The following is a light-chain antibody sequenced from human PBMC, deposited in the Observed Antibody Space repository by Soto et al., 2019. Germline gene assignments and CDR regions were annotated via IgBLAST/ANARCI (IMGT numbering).Light chain of an antibody. CDR3: SSFTSSTTDV. V-gene: IGLV2-14*01. CDR1: SSDVGGYNY. CDR2: DVN. J-gene: IGLJ1*01. Sequence: QSALTQPASVSGSPGQSITISCTGTSSDVGGYNYVSWYQQHPGKAPKLMIYDVNNRPSGVSNHFSGSKSGNTASLTISRLLAEDEADYYCSSFTSSTTDVFGTGTKVTVL.